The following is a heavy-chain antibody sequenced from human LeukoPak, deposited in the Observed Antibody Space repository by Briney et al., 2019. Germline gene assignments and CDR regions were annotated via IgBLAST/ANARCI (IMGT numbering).Heavy chain of an antibody. J-gene: IGHJ4*02. Sequence: GGSLRLSCAASGFTFSSYAMSWVRQAPGKGLEWVSAISGSGGSTYYADSVKGRFTISRDNSKNTLYLQMNSLRAEDTAVYYCAKTFYNYYDSSGNYYQDYWGQGTLVTVSS. D-gene: IGHD3-22*01. CDR1: GFTFSSYA. CDR2: ISGSGGST. CDR3: AKTFYNYYDSSGNYYQDY. V-gene: IGHV3-23*01.